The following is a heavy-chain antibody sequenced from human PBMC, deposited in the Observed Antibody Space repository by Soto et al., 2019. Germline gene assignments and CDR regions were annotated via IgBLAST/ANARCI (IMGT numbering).Heavy chain of an antibody. Sequence: GGSLRLSCAASGFTFSSYSMNWVRQAPGKGLEWISSISGSGFKKYYADSVKGRFTISRDNSKSTVYLELNNLSAEDTAVYHCAKNQGVELVPLATVDWFDPWGQGSVVTVSS. CDR1: GFTFSSYS. CDR2: ISGSGFKK. CDR3: AKNQGVELVPLATVDWFDP. V-gene: IGHV3-23*01. D-gene: IGHD1-26*01. J-gene: IGHJ5*02.